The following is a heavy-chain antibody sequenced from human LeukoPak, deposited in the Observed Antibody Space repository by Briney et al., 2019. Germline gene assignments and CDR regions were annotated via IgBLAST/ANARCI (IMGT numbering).Heavy chain of an antibody. CDR1: GFTFDDYA. J-gene: IGHJ6*02. CDR2: ITWNSGSI. CDR3: VKDIRGYYYYGMDV. Sequence: QPGRSQRLSCAASGFTFDDYAMHWVRQAPGKGLEWVSGITWNSGSIGYADSVKGRFTISRDNAKSSLYLQMNSLRAEDTAFYYCVKDIRGYYYYGMDVWGQGTTVTVSS. V-gene: IGHV3-9*01. D-gene: IGHD3-10*01.